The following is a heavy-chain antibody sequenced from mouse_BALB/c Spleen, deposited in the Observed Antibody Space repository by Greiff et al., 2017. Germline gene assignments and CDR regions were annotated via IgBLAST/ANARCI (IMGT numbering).Heavy chain of an antibody. V-gene: IGHV5-17*02. D-gene: IGHD1-2*01. J-gene: IGHJ4*01. CDR1: GFTFSSFG. Sequence: EVKLMESGGGLVQPGGSRKLSCAASGFTFSSFGMHWVRQAPEKGLEWVAYISSGSSTIYYADTVKGRFTISRDNPKNTLFLQMTSLRSEDTAMYYCARGLRLHAMDDWGQGTSVTVSS. CDR2: ISSGSSTI. CDR3: ARGLRLHAMDD.